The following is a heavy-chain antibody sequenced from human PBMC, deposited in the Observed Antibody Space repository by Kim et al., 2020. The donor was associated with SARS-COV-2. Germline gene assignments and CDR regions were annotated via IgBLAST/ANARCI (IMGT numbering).Heavy chain of an antibody. CDR3: ARLSITGTRYFYYYIDV. CDR2: IYYSGST. J-gene: IGHJ6*03. Sequence: SETLSLTCTVSGGSFSSSFYHWGWIRQPPGKVLEWIGSIYYSGSTYYNPSLKSRVTISVDTSKNQFSLKLRSVTAADTAVYYCARLSITGTRYFYYYIDV. CDR1: GGSFSSSFYH. V-gene: IGHV4-39*01. D-gene: IGHD1-20*01.